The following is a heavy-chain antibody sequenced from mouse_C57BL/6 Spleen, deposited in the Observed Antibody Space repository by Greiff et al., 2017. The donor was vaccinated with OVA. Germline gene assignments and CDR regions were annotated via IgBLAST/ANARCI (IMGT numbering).Heavy chain of an antibody. CDR3: AKGTGTKVRDY. D-gene: IGHD4-1*01. J-gene: IGHJ2*01. CDR1: GYTFTGYW. CDR2: ILPGSGST. Sequence: VQLQQSGAELMKPGASVKLSCKASGYTFTGYWIEWVNQRPGHGLEWIGEILPGSGSTNSNEKFTGKATFTAETSSNTAYMQLSSLTSKHSAIYSGAKGTGTKVRDYWGQGTTVTVSS. V-gene: IGHV1-9*01.